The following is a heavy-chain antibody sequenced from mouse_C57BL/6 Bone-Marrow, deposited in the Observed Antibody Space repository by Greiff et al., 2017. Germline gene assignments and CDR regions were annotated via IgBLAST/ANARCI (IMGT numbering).Heavy chain of an antibody. V-gene: IGHV1-64*01. CDR3: ARDYYYYAMDY. CDR1: GYTFTSYW. D-gene: IGHD2-13*01. CDR2: IHPNSGST. J-gene: IGHJ4*01. Sequence: QVQLQQPGAELVKPGASVKLSCKASGYTFTSYWMHWVKQRPGQGLEWIGMIHPNSGSTNYNQKFKGKATLTVDTSSSTAYMQLSSLTSEDSAVYYCARDYYYYAMDYWGQGTSVTVSS.